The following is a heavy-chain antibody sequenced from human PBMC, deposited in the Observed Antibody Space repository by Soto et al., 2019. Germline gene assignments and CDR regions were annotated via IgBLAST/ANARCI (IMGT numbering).Heavy chain of an antibody. J-gene: IGHJ5*02. V-gene: IGHV4-34*01. CDR2: INHSGST. CDR1: GGSFSGYY. D-gene: IGHD2-8*01. Sequence: PSETLSLTCAVYGGSFSGYYWSWIRQPPGKGLEWIGEINHSGSTNYNPSLKSRVTISVDTSKNQFSLKLSSVTAADTAVYYCARTMVYASYNWFDPWGQGXLVTVSS. CDR3: ARTMVYASYNWFDP.